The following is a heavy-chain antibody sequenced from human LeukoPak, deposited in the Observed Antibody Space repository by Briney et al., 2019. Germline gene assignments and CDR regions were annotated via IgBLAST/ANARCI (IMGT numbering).Heavy chain of an antibody. CDR2: IIPIFGTA. CDR3: ARDRFLRRPEPAEY. D-gene: IGHD2/OR15-2a*01. Sequence: SVKVSCKASGGTFSSYAISWVRQAPGQGLEWMGGIIPIFGTANYAQKFQGRVTITADKSTSTAYMELSSLRAEDTALYYCARDRFLRRPEPAEYWGQGTLVTVSS. V-gene: IGHV1-69*06. CDR1: GGTFSSYA. J-gene: IGHJ4*02.